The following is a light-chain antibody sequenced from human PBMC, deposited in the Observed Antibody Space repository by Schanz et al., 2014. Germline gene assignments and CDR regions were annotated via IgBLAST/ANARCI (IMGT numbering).Light chain of an antibody. CDR3: QSYDSGLSGAV. Sequence: QSVLTQPPSVSGAPGQRVTISCTGTSSNIGAGYDVYWYQQFPGTAPQLLIYDDNERPSGVPDRFSGSKSGTSASLAITGLQADDEAHYSCQSYDSGLSGAVFGGGTKLTVL. V-gene: IGLV1-40*01. CDR1: SSNIGAGYD. J-gene: IGLJ3*02. CDR2: DDN.